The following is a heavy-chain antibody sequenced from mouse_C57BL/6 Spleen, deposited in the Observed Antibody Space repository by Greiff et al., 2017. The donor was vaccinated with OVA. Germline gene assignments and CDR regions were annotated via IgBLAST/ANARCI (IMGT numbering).Heavy chain of an antibody. D-gene: IGHD1-1*02. J-gene: IGHJ2*01. CDR2: INPGSGGT. CDR3: ARSNEGGY. Sequence: LQQSGAELVRPGTSVKVSCKASGYAFTNYLIEWVKQRPGQGLEWIGVINPGSGGTNYNEKFKGKATLTADKSSSTAYMQLSSLTSEDSAVYFCARSNEGGYWGQGTTLTVSS. V-gene: IGHV1-54*01. CDR1: GYAFTNYL.